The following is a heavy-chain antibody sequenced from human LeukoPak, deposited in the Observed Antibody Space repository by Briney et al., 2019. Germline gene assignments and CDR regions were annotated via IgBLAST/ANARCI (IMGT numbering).Heavy chain of an antibody. D-gene: IGHD3-16*01. J-gene: IGHJ3*02. Sequence: PSQTLSLTCAVSGGSISSGGYSWSWIRQPPGRVLEWIGSVYYSGSSYYNPSLHSRLTISIDGSKNQFSLRLSSVTAADTAVYYCARGWANAFDIWGQGTMVTVSS. CDR2: VYYSGSS. CDR3: ARGWANAFDI. CDR1: GGSISSGGYS. V-gene: IGHV4-30-2*01.